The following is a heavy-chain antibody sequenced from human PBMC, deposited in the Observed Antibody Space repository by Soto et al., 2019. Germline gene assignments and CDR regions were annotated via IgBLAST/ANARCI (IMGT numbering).Heavy chain of an antibody. V-gene: IGHV3-33*01. J-gene: IGHJ4*02. CDR2: IRFDGSNE. CDR3: ARDGIGGPVFRGYLDY. CDR1: GGIFHGYG. Sequence: PGGSLRLSCAVPGGIFHGYGMHWVRQAPGKGLEWVAIIRFDGSNEEYADSVKGRFTISRDNSKNTLYLQMNTLGAEDTAVYYCARDGIGGPVFRGYLDYWXRGTVVTVSS. D-gene: IGHD2-15*01.